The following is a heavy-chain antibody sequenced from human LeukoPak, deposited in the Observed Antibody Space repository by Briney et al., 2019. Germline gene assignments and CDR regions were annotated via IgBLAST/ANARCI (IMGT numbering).Heavy chain of an antibody. V-gene: IGHV3-23*01. CDR3: AKRGVVIRVILVGFHKEAYYFDS. J-gene: IGHJ4*02. D-gene: IGHD3-22*01. CDR1: GIALSNYG. CDR2: ITGSGGST. Sequence: GGSLRLSCAVSGIALSNYGMSWVRQAPGKGPEWVAGITGSGGSTNYADSVKGRFTISRDNPKNTLYLQMNSLRAEDTAVYFCAKRGVVIRVILVGFHKEAYYFDSWGQGALVTVSS.